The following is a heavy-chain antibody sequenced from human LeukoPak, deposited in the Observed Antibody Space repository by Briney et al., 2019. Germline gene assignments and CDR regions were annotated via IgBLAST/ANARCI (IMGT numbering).Heavy chain of an antibody. CDR3: ARDLISGYSYGTSGGY. J-gene: IGHJ4*02. Sequence: GASVKVSCKASGYTFTGYYMHWVRQAPGQGLEWMGWINPNSGGTNYAQKFQGRVTMTRDTSISTAYMELSRLRSDDTAVYYCARDLISGYSYGTSGGYWGQGTLVTVS. V-gene: IGHV1-2*02. CDR2: INPNSGGT. CDR1: GYTFTGYY. D-gene: IGHD5-18*01.